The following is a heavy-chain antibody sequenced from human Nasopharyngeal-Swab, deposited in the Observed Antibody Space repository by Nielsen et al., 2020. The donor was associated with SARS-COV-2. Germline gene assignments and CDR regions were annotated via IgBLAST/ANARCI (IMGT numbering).Heavy chain of an antibody. Sequence: GESLKISCAASGLTFSGHWMHWVRQAPGRGLVWVSRINGDGSTISYAESVRGRFTISRDNAKNTLYLQMNSLRAEDTAVYYCARDRSDDYVWGSYRRGWYYYGMDVWGQGTTVTVSS. V-gene: IGHV3-74*01. CDR1: GLTFSGHW. J-gene: IGHJ6*02. D-gene: IGHD3-16*02. CDR3: ARDRSDDYVWGSYRRGWYYYGMDV. CDR2: INGDGSTI.